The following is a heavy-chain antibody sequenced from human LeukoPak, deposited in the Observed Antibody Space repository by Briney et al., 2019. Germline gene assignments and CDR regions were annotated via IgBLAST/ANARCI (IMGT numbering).Heavy chain of an antibody. CDR1: GGSISSGGYY. CDR3: AREARPGAFDI. J-gene: IGHJ3*02. CDR2: IYYSGST. V-gene: IGHV4-31*03. Sequence: SETLSLTCTVSGGSISSGGYYWSWIRQHPGKGLEWIGYIYYSGSTYYNPSLKSRVTISVDTSKNQFSLKLSSVTAADTAVYYCAREARPGAFDIWGQGTMVTVSS.